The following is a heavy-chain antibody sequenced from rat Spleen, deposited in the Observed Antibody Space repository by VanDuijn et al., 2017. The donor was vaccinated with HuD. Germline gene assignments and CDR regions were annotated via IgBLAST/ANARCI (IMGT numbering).Heavy chain of an antibody. D-gene: IGHD1-4*01. V-gene: IGHV5-22*01. Sequence: EVQLVESGGGLVQPGRSLKLSCAASEFTFSDYYMAWVRQAPKKGLEWVASISYEGSSTYYGDSVKGRFTISRDNAKNTLYLQMESLRSEDTATYYCAKGGYNYGWFAYWGQGTLVTVSS. J-gene: IGHJ3*01. CDR1: EFTFSDYY. CDR2: ISYEGSST. CDR3: AKGGYNYGWFAY.